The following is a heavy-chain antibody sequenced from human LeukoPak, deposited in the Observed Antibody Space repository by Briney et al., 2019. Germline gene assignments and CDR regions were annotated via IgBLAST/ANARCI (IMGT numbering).Heavy chain of an antibody. D-gene: IGHD3-22*01. V-gene: IGHV4-38-2*02. Sequence: SETLSLTCTVSGYSISSGYYWGWIRQPPGKGLEWIGNIYHSGSTYYNPSLKSRVTISVDTSKNQFSLKLSSVTAADTAVYYCARFAYDTYYYDSSGSHWGQGTLVTVSS. CDR1: GYSISSGYY. CDR2: IYHSGST. J-gene: IGHJ4*02. CDR3: ARFAYDTYYYDSSGSH.